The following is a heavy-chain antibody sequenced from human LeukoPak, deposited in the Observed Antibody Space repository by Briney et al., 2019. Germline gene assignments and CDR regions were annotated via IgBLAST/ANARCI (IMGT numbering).Heavy chain of an antibody. Sequence: ASVKVSCKASGYTFTGYYMHWVRQAPGQGLEWMGWINPNSGGTNYAQKFQGWVTMTRDTSISTAYMELSRLRSDDTGVYYCAIGLGGVNTLHIVVVPAAMIEDWFDPWGQGTLVTVSS. D-gene: IGHD2-2*01. CDR2: INPNSGGT. J-gene: IGHJ5*02. CDR3: AIGLGGVNTLHIVVVPAAMIEDWFDP. CDR1: GYTFTGYY. V-gene: IGHV1-2*04.